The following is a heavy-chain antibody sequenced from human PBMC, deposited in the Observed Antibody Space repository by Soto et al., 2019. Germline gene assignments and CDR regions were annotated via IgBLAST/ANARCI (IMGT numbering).Heavy chain of an antibody. D-gene: IGHD5-18*01. CDR2: IDPSDSYT. V-gene: IGHV5-10-1*01. J-gene: IGHJ6*02. CDR1: GYSFTSYW. Sequence: GESLKISCKGSGYSFTSYWISWVRQMPGKGLEWMGRIDPSDSYTNYSPSFQGHVTISADKSISTAYLQWSSLKASDTAMYYCARHTAMVVYCYGMDVWGQGTTVTVSS. CDR3: ARHTAMVVYCYGMDV.